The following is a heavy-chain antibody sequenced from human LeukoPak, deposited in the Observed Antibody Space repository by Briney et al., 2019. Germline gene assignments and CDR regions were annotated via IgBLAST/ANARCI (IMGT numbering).Heavy chain of an antibody. CDR3: ARGRGLTYYYDSSGYYYAY. D-gene: IGHD3-22*01. Sequence: ASVKVSCKASGYTFTSYDVNWVRQATGQGLEWMGWMNPNSGNTGYAQKFQGRVTMTGNTSIGTAYMELSSLRSEDTAVYYCARGRGLTYYYDSSGYYYAYWGQGTLVTVSS. V-gene: IGHV1-8*01. CDR1: GYTFTSYD. J-gene: IGHJ4*02. CDR2: MNPNSGNT.